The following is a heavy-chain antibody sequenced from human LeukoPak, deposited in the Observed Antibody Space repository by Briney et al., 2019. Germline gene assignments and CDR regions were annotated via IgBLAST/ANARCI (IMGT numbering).Heavy chain of an antibody. CDR3: ARDRGVVVPAAIDV. D-gene: IGHD2-2*01. CDR2: IYYSGST. J-gene: IGHJ6*02. V-gene: IGHV4-59*01. CDR1: GGSISSYY. Sequence: SETLSLTCTVSGGSISSYYWSWIRQPPGKGLEWIGYIYYSGSTNYNPSLKSRVTISVDTSKNQFSLKLSPVTAADTAVYYCARDRGVVVPAAIDVWGQGTTVTVSS.